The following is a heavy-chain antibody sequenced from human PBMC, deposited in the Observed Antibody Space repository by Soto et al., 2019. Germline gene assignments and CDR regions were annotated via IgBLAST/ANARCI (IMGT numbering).Heavy chain of an antibody. CDR3: AKGSGAYCSGGSCYSVKAFDI. D-gene: IGHD2-15*01. CDR1: GFTFSSYA. V-gene: IGHV3-23*01. Sequence: EVQLLESGGGLVQPGGSLRLSCAASGFTFSSYAMSWVRQAPGKGLEWVSAISGSGGSTYYADSVKGRFTISRDNSKNTLYLQMNSLRAEDTAVYYCAKGSGAYCSGGSCYSVKAFDIWGQGTMVTVSS. CDR2: ISGSGGST. J-gene: IGHJ3*02.